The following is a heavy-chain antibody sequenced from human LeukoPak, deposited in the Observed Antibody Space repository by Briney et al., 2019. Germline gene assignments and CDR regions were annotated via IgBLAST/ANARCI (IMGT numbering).Heavy chain of an antibody. Sequence: GGSLRLSCAASGFTFSSYAMHWVRQAPGKGLEWVAVISYDGSNKYYADSVKGRFTISRDNSKNTLYPQMNSLRAEDTAVYYCARVDSSGYYFENHAFDIWGQGTMVTVSS. CDR3: ARVDSSGYYFENHAFDI. J-gene: IGHJ3*02. CDR2: ISYDGSNK. D-gene: IGHD3-22*01. CDR1: GFTFSSYA. V-gene: IGHV3-30-3*01.